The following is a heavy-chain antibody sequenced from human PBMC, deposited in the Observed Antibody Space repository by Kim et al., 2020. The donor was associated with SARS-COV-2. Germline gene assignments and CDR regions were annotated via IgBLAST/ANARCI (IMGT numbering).Heavy chain of an antibody. V-gene: IGHV1-69*04. Sequence: AQKFQGRVTITADKSTSTAYMELSSLRSEDTAVYYCASDPSIFGYYYMDVWGKGTTVTVSS. J-gene: IGHJ6*03. CDR3: ASDPSIFGYYYMDV. D-gene: IGHD3-3*01.